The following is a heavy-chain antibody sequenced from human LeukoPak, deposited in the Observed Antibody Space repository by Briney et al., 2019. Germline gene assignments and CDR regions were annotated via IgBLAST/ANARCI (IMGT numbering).Heavy chain of an antibody. D-gene: IGHD3-16*01. Sequence: PSETLSLTCAVYGGSFSGYYWSWIRQPPGKGLELEWVSYISSSSSTIYYADSVRGRFTISRDNAKNSLYLQMNSLRDEDTAVYYCAREYLGAFDIWGQGTMVTVSS. V-gene: IGHV3-48*02. CDR2: ISSSSSTI. J-gene: IGHJ3*02. CDR3: AREYLGAFDI. CDR1: GGSFSGYY.